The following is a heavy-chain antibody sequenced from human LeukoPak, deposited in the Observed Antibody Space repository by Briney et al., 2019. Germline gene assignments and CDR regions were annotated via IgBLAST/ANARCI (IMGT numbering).Heavy chain of an antibody. J-gene: IGHJ5*02. CDR1: GGSISSSSYY. CDR3: ARNKYYYGSGRAPWFDP. V-gene: IGHV4-39*07. D-gene: IGHD3-10*01. CDR2: IYYSGST. Sequence: SETLSLTCTVSGGSISSSSYYWGWIRRPPGKGLEWIGSIYYSGSTYYNPSLKSRVTISVDTSKNQFSLKLSSVTAADTAVYYCARNKYYYGSGRAPWFDPWGQGTLVTVSS.